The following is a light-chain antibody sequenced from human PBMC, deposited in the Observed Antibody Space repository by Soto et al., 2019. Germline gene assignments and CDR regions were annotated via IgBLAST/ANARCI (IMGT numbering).Light chain of an antibody. CDR3: RQRYNWPLT. CDR2: DAF. J-gene: IGKJ4*01. CDR1: QSIGNS. Sequence: TVLTQSPATLSLSPGERATLSCKASQSIGNSLGWFQQKPGQAPRLLIDDAFNRATGIPARFTGSGSGSDFTLTISSLEPEDFGVYYCRQRYNWPLTFGGGTXVDIK. V-gene: IGKV3-11*01.